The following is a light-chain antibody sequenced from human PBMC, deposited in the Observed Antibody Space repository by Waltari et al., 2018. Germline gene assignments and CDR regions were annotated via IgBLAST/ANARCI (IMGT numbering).Light chain of an antibody. CDR3: CSYAGTYTFK. J-gene: IGLJ2*01. CDR1: SRDVGGYNY. V-gene: IGLV2-11*01. CDR2: DVI. Sequence: QSALTQPRSVSGSPGQSLTISYTGTSRDVGGYNYVSWYQQHPGKAPKLMIYDVIKRPSGVPDRFSGSKSGNTASLTISGLQAEDTADYYCCSYAGTYTFKFGGGTKLTVL.